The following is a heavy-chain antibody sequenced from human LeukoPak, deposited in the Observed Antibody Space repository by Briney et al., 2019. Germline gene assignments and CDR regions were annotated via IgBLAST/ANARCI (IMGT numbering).Heavy chain of an antibody. D-gene: IGHD3-10*01. Sequence: SQTLSLTRTVSGGSISSGGYYWSWIRQHPGKGLEWIGYIYYSGSTYYNPSLKSRVTISVDTSKNQFSLKLSSVTAADTAVYYCARDRITMVNEDPGEFDYWGQGTLVTVSS. V-gene: IGHV4-31*03. CDR1: GGSISSGGYY. CDR3: ARDRITMVNEDPGEFDY. J-gene: IGHJ4*02. CDR2: IYYSGST.